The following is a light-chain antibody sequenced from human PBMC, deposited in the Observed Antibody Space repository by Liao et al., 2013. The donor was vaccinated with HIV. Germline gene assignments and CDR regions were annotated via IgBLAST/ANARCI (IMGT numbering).Light chain of an antibody. Sequence: SYVLTQSPSASVAPGKTASITCGGDSIGSKSVNWYQLRPGQAPVVVICKDSERPSGIPERFSGSNSGTTVTLTISGAQVEDEADYYCYSAADNNVGLVFSGGTKLTVL. J-gene: IGLJ2*01. V-gene: IGLV3-27*01. CDR3: YSAADNNVGLV. CDR1: SIGSKS. CDR2: KDS.